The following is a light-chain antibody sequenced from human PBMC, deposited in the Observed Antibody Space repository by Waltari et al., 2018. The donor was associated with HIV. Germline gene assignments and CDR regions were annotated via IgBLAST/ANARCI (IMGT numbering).Light chain of an antibody. CDR2: WAS. Sequence: DIVMTQSPDSLAVSLGERATMNCKSSQSILSSSNNRNYLAWYQQKPGQPPKLLIYWASSRDSGVPDRFIGRGSGTDFSLTISSLQAEDVAVYFCHQYYTTPYTFGQGTKLEIK. CDR1: QSILSSSNNRNY. CDR3: HQYYTTPYT. V-gene: IGKV4-1*01. J-gene: IGKJ2*01.